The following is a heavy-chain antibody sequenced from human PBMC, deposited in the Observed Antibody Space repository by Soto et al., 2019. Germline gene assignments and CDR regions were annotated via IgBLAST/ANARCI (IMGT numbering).Heavy chain of an antibody. D-gene: IGHD2-2*01. J-gene: IGHJ3*02. CDR2: IYYSGST. V-gene: IGHV4-59*01. CDR3: ARDSRRGEDAFDI. CDR1: GGSISSYY. Sequence: PSETLSLTCTVSGGSISSYYWSWIRQPPGKGLEWIGYIYYSGSTNYNPSLKSRVTISVDTSKNQFSLKLSSVTAADTAVYYCARDSRRGEDAFDIWAQGTMVTVSS.